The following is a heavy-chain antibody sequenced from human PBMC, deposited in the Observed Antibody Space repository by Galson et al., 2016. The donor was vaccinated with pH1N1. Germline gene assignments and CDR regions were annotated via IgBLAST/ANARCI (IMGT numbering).Heavy chain of an antibody. CDR3: MKGTTSGDY. CDR1: GFTFSNNA. D-gene: IGHD1-26*01. Sequence: SLRLSCAASGFTFSNNAMTWVRQAPGKGLEWVSSIVTSGNTYYADPVKGRFIISRDNSKNTLYLQMNSLRAEDAALYYCMKGTTSGDYWGQGTLVTVSS. J-gene: IGHJ4*02. V-gene: IGHV3-23*01. CDR2: IVTSGNT.